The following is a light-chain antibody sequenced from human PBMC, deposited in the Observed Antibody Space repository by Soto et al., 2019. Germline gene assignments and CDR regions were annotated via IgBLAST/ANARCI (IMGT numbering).Light chain of an antibody. CDR2: GAS. CDR1: QGVSGN. V-gene: IGKV3-15*01. CDR3: QQYNNWPPT. J-gene: IGKJ5*01. Sequence: EIVMTQSPATLPVSPGERATLSCRASQGVSGNLAWYQQKLGQAPRLLIYGASTRATGVPARFSGSGSGTEFTFTISSLQSEDFAVYYCQQYNNWPPTFGQGTRLEIK.